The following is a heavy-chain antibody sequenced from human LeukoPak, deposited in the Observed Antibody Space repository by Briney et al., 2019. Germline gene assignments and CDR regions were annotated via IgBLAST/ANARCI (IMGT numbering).Heavy chain of an antibody. CDR3: ARALGSVVVMSMDTFDI. CDR2: IKPSGGNT. Sequence: ASVKVSCKTSGYSFTSYNLHWVRQAPGQRLEWMGIIKPSGGNTNSAQKLQDRVTMTTDTSTSTAYMELRSLRSDDTAVYYCARALGSVVVMSMDTFDIWGQGTMVTVSS. CDR1: GYSFTSYN. J-gene: IGHJ3*02. D-gene: IGHD3-22*01. V-gene: IGHV1-46*01.